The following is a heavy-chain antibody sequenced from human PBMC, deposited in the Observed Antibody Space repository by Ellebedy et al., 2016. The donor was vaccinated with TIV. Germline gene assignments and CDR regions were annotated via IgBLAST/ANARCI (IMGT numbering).Heavy chain of an antibody. CDR2: ISGSSYDI. Sequence: GESLKISCAASGFTFSSYNMNWVRQAPGKGLEWVSSISGSSYDIFYADSVKGRFTISRDNSKNTLYLQMNSLRAEDTAVYYCARDLRQWLPPYCGMDVWGQGTTVTVSS. CDR3: ARDLRQWLPPYCGMDV. V-gene: IGHV3-21*01. D-gene: IGHD6-19*01. CDR1: GFTFSSYN. J-gene: IGHJ6*02.